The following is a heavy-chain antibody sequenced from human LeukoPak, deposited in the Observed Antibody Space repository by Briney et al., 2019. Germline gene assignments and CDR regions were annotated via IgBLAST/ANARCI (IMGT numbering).Heavy chain of an antibody. J-gene: IGHJ4*02. CDR2: IYYSGST. D-gene: IGHD6-6*01. CDR1: GGSISSGGYY. V-gene: IGHV4-31*03. Sequence: SQTLSLTCTVSGGSISSGGYYWSWIRQHPGKGLEWIGYIYYSGSTYYNPSLKSRVTISVATPKNQFSLKLSSVTAADTAVYYCAMLSSSSQTIDSWGQGTLVTVSS. CDR3: AMLSSSSQTIDS.